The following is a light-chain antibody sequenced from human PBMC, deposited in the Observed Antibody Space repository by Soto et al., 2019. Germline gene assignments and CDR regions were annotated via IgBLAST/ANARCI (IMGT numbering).Light chain of an antibody. CDR2: GAS. CDR3: QKYNNWTWT. Sequence: EIVMTQSPATLSVSPWGRATLSCRASQSISDTLAWYQQKPGQAPRLLIHGASTRATGFPARFSGSGSGTDFTLSISSMQSEDFAVYYCQKYNNWTWTFGKGNKV. J-gene: IGKJ1*01. CDR1: QSISDT. V-gene: IGKV3-15*01.